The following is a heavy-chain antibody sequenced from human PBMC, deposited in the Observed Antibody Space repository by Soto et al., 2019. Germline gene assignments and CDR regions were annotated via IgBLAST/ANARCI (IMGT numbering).Heavy chain of an antibody. D-gene: IGHD2-2*01. CDR3: ATGISRSKYQLLSPYYYYGMDV. CDR2: FDPEDGET. V-gene: IGHV1-24*01. CDR1: GYTLTELS. J-gene: IGHJ6*02. Sequence: ASVKVSCKVSGYTLTELSMHWVRQAPGKGLEWMGGFDPEDGETIYAQKFQGRVTMTEDTSTDTAYMELSSLRSEDTAVYYCATGISRSKYQLLSPYYYYGMDVWGQGTTVTVSS.